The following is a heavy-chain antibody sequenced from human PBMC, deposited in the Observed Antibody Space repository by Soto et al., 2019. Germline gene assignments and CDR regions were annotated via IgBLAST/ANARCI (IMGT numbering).Heavy chain of an antibody. D-gene: IGHD3-16*01. Sequence: QVQLQESGPGLVKPSETLSLTCTVSGGSISSYYWSWIRQPPGKGLEWIGYIYYSGSTNYNPSLKSRVTISVDTSKNQFSLKLSSMTAADTAVYYCARVLGVGRDWFEPWGQGTLVTVSS. CDR2: IYYSGST. CDR3: ARVLGVGRDWFEP. V-gene: IGHV4-59*01. J-gene: IGHJ5*02. CDR1: GGSISSYY.